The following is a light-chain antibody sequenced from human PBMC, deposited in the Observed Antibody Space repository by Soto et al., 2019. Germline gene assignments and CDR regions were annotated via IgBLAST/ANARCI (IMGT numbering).Light chain of an antibody. J-gene: IGKJ4*01. V-gene: IGKV4-1*01. CDR1: QSILYSSDNKNY. Sequence: DIVMTQSPDSLAVSLGERATINCKSSQSILYSSDNKNYLAWYQQKAGQPPKLLFYWASTRESGVPDRFSGSGSGTDFSLTISSLQAEDGAVYFCQQYYKTPLTFGGGTKVEIK. CDR3: QQYYKTPLT. CDR2: WAS.